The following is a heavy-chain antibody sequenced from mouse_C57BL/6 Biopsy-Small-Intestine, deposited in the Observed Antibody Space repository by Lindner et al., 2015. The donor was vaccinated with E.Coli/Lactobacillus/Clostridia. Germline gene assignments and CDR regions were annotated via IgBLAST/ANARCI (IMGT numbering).Heavy chain of an antibody. CDR2: ISSSNGKT. V-gene: IGHV1-66*01. CDR1: GYTLTSFG. J-gene: IGHJ1*01. D-gene: IGHD1-1*01. CDR3: AREYCSSSSCYGPDV. Sequence: VKVSCKASGYTLTSFGISWVRQAPGQGLEWMGWISSSNGKTKYARKFQGRITLTTDTSPSTAYMELRSLRSDDRAVYYCAREYCSSSSCYGPDVWGQGTTVTVSS.